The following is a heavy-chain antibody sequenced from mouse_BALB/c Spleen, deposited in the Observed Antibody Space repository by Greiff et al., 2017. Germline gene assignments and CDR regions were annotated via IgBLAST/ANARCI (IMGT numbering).Heavy chain of an antibody. D-gene: IGHD2-1*01. CDR1: GFTFSSYA. J-gene: IGHJ2*01. V-gene: IGHV5-6-5*01. CDR2: ISSGGST. CDR3: ARGPIYFPLDY. Sequence: EVKLVESGGGLVKPGGSLKLSCAASGFTFSSYAMSWVRQTPEKRLEWVASISSGGSTYYPDSVKGRFTISRDNARNILYLQMSSLRSEDTAMYYCARGPIYFPLDYWGQGTTLTVSS.